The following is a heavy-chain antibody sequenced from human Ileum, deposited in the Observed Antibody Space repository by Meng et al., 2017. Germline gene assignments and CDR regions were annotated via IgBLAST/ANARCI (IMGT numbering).Heavy chain of an antibody. V-gene: IGHV4-4*02. J-gene: IGHJ4*02. CDR1: GGSISSSFY. CDR2: IYLAGSP. D-gene: IGHD2-15*01. Sequence: VHLQEPAPGLVEPSGTLPLTRTVFGGSISSSFYWSWVRQSPGKGLEWIGQIYLAGSPNYNPSLESRVTISVDKSKNQFSLRLTSVTAADTAIFYCVRHGGKYFDSWGQGTLVTVSS. CDR3: VRHGGKYFDS.